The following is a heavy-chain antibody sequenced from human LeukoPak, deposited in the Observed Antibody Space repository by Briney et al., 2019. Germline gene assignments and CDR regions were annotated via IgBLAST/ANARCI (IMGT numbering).Heavy chain of an antibody. J-gene: IGHJ6*03. D-gene: IGHD4-11*01. CDR2: IYYSGST. Sequence: TSETLSLTCTVSGGSISSYYWSWIRQPPGKGLEWIGYIYYSGSTNYNPSLKGRVTISVDTSKNQFSPKLSSVTAADTAVYYCARYSNYGDYYYYYMDVWGKGTTVTVSS. V-gene: IGHV4-59*01. CDR1: GGSISSYY. CDR3: ARYSNYGDYYYYYMDV.